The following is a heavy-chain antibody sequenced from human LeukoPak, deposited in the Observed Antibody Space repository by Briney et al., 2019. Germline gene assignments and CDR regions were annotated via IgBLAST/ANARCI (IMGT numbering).Heavy chain of an antibody. Sequence: GGSLRLSCAASGFTFSSYGVHWVRQAPGKGLEWVAFIRYDGSNKYYADSVKGRFTISRDNSKNTLYLQMNSLRAEDTAVYYCAKDQAEYGDYYAFDIWGQGTMVTVSS. CDR2: IRYDGSNK. V-gene: IGHV3-30*02. CDR3: AKDQAEYGDYYAFDI. CDR1: GFTFSSYG. D-gene: IGHD4-17*01. J-gene: IGHJ3*02.